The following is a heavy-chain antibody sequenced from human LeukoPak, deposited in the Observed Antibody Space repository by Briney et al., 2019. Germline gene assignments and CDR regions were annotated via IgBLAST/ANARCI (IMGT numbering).Heavy chain of an antibody. D-gene: IGHD7-27*01. CDR1: GFTFSSYA. V-gene: IGHV4-59*01. CDR3: ARGLSWGPYYFDS. Sequence: GSLRLSCAASGFTFSSYAMSWVRQAPGKGLEWSGYIYYSGSTNYNPSLKSRVTISVDTSKNQFSLKLSSVTAADTALYYCARGLSWGPYYFDSWGQGTLVTVSS. J-gene: IGHJ4*02. CDR2: IYYSGST.